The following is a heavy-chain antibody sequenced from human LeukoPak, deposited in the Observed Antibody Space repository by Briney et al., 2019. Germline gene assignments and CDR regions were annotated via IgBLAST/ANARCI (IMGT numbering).Heavy chain of an antibody. CDR1: GFTFGSPW. D-gene: IGHD4-23*01. J-gene: IGHJ4*02. CDR2: INSDGSAT. Sequence: PGGSLRLSCAASGFTFGSPWMHWVRQAPGKGLVWVSRINSDGSATAYADSVKGRFTISRDNAENTLYLQMNSLRAEDTAVYYCAKDRWRTTVVTYFDYWGQGTLVTVSS. V-gene: IGHV3-74*01. CDR3: AKDRWRTTVVTYFDY.